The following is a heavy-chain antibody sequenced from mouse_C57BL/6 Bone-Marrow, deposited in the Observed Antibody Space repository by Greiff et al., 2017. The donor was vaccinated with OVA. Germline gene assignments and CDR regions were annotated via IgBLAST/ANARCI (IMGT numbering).Heavy chain of an antibody. J-gene: IGHJ2*01. CDR2: INPSSGYT. CDR3: ARRTTVVATPFDY. V-gene: IGHV1-7*01. CDR1: GYTFTSYW. Sequence: QVQLKQSGAELAKPGASVKLSCKASGYTFTSYWMHWVKQRPGQGLEWIGYINPSSGYTKYNQKFKDKATLTADKSSSTAYMQLSSLTYEDSAVYYCARRTTVVATPFDYWGQGTTLTVSS. D-gene: IGHD1-1*01.